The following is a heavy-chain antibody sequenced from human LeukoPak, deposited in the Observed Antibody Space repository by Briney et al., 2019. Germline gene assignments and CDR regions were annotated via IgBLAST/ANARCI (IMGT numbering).Heavy chain of an antibody. J-gene: IGHJ6*03. CDR3: ARDPSPPYYYYYYMDV. V-gene: IGHV3-30-3*01. CDR2: ISYDGSDK. CDR1: GFTFSSYA. Sequence: PGGSLRLSCAASGFTFSSYAMHWVRQAPGKGLEWVAVISYDGSDKYYADSVKGRFTISRDNSKNTLYLQMNSLRAEDTAVYYCARDPSPPYYYYYYMDVWGKGTTVTVSS.